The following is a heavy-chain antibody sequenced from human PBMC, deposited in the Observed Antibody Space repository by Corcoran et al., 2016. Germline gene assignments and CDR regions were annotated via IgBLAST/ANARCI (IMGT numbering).Heavy chain of an antibody. CDR1: GYSFTSYW. V-gene: IGHV5-51*01. CDR3: AGQTSPGYCSRTSCPPGAGYYYYYGMDV. J-gene: IGHJ6*02. Sequence: EVQLVQSGAEVKKPGESLKISCKGSGYSFTSYWIGWVRQMPGKGLEWMGIIYPGDSDTRYSPSFQGQVTISADKSISTAYLQWSSLKAPDTAMYSCAGQTSPGYCSRTSCPPGAGYYYYYGMDVWGQGTTVTVSS. CDR2: IYPGDSDT. D-gene: IGHD2-2*01.